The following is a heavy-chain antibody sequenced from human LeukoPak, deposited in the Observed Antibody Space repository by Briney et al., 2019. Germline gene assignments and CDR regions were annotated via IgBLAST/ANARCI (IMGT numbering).Heavy chain of an antibody. J-gene: IGHJ6*02. V-gene: IGHV4-30-4*01. CDR3: ARVPSSYDGLDV. CDR2: IYYGGST. CDR1: GGSISSGDYY. Sequence: SQTLSLTCSVSGGSISSGDYYSSWVRQPPGKGLEWICYIYYGGSTNYSPSLKSRLAMSVDTSKNPLSLTLRSVTGADTAMCYCARVPSSYDGLDVWGQGTTVTASS.